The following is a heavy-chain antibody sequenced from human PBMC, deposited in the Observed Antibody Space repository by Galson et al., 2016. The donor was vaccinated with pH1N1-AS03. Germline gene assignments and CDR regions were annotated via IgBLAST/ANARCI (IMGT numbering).Heavy chain of an antibody. D-gene: IGHD1-26*01. V-gene: IGHV3-30*02. CDR1: GFTFSSYG. J-gene: IGHJ4*02. Sequence: SLRLSCAASGFTFSSYGMHWVRQAPGKGLGWLSFLPYDGSNKFYADSVKGPFTISRDNSKNTLYLQMNSLRAEDTAVYYCAKDKDSYYGPDYWGQGTLVTVSS. CDR3: AKDKDSYYGPDY. CDR2: LPYDGSNK.